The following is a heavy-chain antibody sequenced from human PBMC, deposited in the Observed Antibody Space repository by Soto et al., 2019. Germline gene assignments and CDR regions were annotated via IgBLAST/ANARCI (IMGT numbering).Heavy chain of an antibody. V-gene: IGHV1-18*01. CDR1: GYTFTTYG. Sequence: QVQLVQSEAEVKKPGASVKVSCKASGYTFTTYGISWVRQAPGQGLEWMGWINGYNGNTNYAQKLQGRVTMTTDTSTSTAYMELRSLRSDDPAVYYCARDPVAGTYFDYWGQGTLVTVSS. J-gene: IGHJ4*02. CDR2: INGYNGNT. D-gene: IGHD6-19*01. CDR3: ARDPVAGTYFDY.